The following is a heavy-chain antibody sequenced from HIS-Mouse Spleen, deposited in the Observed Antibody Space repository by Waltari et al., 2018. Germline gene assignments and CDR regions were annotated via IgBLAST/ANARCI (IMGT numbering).Heavy chain of an antibody. CDR3: AGGIAALLWFHP. Sequence: QVQLQESGPGLVKPSQTLSLTCTVSGGSISSGVYYWSWIRQHPGKGLEWIGYIYYSAGTYFNPSLSSRVTISVETPKNQFSLKLSSGTAADSAVYYCAGGIAALLWFHPWGQGTLVTVSS. V-gene: IGHV4-31*03. CDR1: GGSISSGVYY. J-gene: IGHJ5*02. CDR2: IYYSAGT. D-gene: IGHD6-13*01.